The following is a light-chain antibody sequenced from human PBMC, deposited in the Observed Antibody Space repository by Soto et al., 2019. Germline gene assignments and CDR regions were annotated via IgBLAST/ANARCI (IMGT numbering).Light chain of an antibody. V-gene: IGKV3-20*01. CDR2: GAS. CDR3: QQYGSSPPLT. CDR1: QSVSSSH. Sequence: EIVLTQSPGTLSLSPGERATLSCRVSQSVSSSHLAWYQQKPGQAPRLLIYGASSRATGIPDRFSGSGSGTDFTLTISRLEPEDFVVYYCQQYGSSPPLTFGGGTKVDIK. J-gene: IGKJ4*01.